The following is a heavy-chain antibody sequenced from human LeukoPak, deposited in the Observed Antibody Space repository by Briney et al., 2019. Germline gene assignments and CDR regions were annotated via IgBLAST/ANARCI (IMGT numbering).Heavy chain of an antibody. CDR2: ISSNGHDT. CDR1: GFTFSVHV. CDR3: AKHKENYGDSCLDDY. D-gene: IGHD4-17*01. J-gene: IGHJ4*02. V-gene: IGHV3-64*04. Sequence: GGSLRLSCSASGFTFSVHVIHWVRQAPGRGLEFVSAISSNGHDTYYADSVKARFTISRDNSQNTVYLQMNSLRGEDTAVYYCAKHKENYGDSCLDDYWGQGTLVTVSS.